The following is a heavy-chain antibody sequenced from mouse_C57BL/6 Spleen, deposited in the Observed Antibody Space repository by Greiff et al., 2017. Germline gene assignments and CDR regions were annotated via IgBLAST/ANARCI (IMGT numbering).Heavy chain of an antibody. V-gene: IGHV3-6*01. Sequence: EVKLQESGPGLVKPSQSLSLTCSVTGYSITSGYYWNWIRQFPGNKLEWMGYISYDGSNNYNPSLKNRISITRDTSKNQFFLKLNSVTTEDTATYYCARDPPRMVTNAMDYWGQGTSVTVSS. J-gene: IGHJ4*01. CDR3: ARDPPRMVTNAMDY. CDR2: ISYDGSN. D-gene: IGHD2-2*01. CDR1: GYSITSGYY.